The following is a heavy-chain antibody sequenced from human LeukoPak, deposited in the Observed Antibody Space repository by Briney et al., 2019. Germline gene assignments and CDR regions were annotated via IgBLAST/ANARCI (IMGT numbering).Heavy chain of an antibody. CDR2: IYHSGST. CDR3: ARALRVDWGAFDI. Sequence: SQTLSLTCAVSGGSISSGGYSWSWIRQPPGKGLEWIGYIYHSGSTYYNPSLKSRVTISVDRSKNQFSLKLSSVTAADTAVYYCARALRVDWGAFDIRGQGTMVTVSS. CDR1: GGSISSGGYS. D-gene: IGHD7-27*01. V-gene: IGHV4-30-2*01. J-gene: IGHJ3*02.